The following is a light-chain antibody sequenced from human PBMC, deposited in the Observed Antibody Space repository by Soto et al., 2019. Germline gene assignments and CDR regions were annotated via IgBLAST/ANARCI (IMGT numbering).Light chain of an antibody. CDR1: QSVSYY. V-gene: IGKV3-11*01. J-gene: IGKJ4*01. CDR3: QQRSKWPLT. CDR2: DVS. Sequence: EIVLTQSPANLSLSPGERATLSCRASQSVSYYLAWYQQKPGQAPRLLIYDVSNRATGIPARFSGSGSGTDFTLTISSLEPEDFAVYYCQQRSKWPLTFGGGTKVEIK.